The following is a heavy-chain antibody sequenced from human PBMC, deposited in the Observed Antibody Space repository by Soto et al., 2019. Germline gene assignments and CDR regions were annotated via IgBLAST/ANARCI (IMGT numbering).Heavy chain of an antibody. D-gene: IGHD3-9*01. Sequence: QITLKESGPTVVKPTQTLTLTCTFSGFSLSNTGVTVRRNRQPPGTALEWLALIYWHDDKRYNPSLNNRLTSAKDSSKGHVVPTLSEVGAVDTATYYRAHRRFESLTSPFDSWGQGTLVTVS. J-gene: IGHJ5*01. CDR1: GFSLSNTGVT. V-gene: IGHV2-5*01. CDR3: AHRRFESLTSPFDS. CDR2: IYWHDDK.